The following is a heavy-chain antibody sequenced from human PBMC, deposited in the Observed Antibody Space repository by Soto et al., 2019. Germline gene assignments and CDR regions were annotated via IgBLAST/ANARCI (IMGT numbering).Heavy chain of an antibody. CDR2: IKQDGSEK. CDR3: ARGYGRNFDY. CDR1: GFSFGSYW. J-gene: IGHJ4*02. V-gene: IGHV3-7*01. Sequence: PGGSLRLSCAASGFSFGSYWMGWVRQAPGKGLEWVANIKQDGSEKYYVDSVKGRFTISRDNARNSLYLQMNSLRAEDTAVYYCARGYGRNFDYWGQGTLVTVS. D-gene: IGHD5-18*01.